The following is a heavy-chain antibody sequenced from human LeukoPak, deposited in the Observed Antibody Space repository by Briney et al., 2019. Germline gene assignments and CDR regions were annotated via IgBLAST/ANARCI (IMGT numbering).Heavy chain of an antibody. D-gene: IGHD6-13*01. V-gene: IGHV3-11*04. CDR3: ARAAGAYSSSWYDHYYYMDV. J-gene: IGHJ6*03. CDR2: INGPSNNI. Sequence: GGSLRLSCAASGFNFGDYFMSRIRQAPGKGLEWVAFINGPSNNIRYADSVEGRFTISRDNVKNSLYLQMNSLRAEDTAVYYCARAAGAYSSSWYDHYYYMDVWGKGTTVTVSS. CDR1: GFNFGDYF.